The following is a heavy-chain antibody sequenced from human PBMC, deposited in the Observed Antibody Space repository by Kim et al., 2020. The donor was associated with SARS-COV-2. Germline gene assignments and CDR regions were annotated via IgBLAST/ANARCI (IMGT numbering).Heavy chain of an antibody. V-gene: IGHV3-30*01. Sequence: DPVKGLFTISRDNSKNTLYRQMNSLRAEDTAVYYCARDYYDSSGYSYGMDVWGQGTTVTVSS. CDR3: ARDYYDSSGYSYGMDV. J-gene: IGHJ6*02. D-gene: IGHD3-22*01.